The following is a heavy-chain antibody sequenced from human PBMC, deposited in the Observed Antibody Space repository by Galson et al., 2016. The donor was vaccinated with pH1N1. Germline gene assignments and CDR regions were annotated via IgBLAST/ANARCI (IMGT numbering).Heavy chain of an antibody. D-gene: IGHD3-9*01. CDR1: GFTVSSKY. Sequence: SLRLSCAASGFTVSSKYMSWVRQAPGKGLEWVSVIYSGGSTYYADSVKGRFTISRDTSKNTLYLQMNSLRAGDTAVYYCARETPSPSPTVFRYFDWLRGLSAFDMWGRGTLVTVSS. CDR2: IYSGGST. V-gene: IGHV3-53*01. J-gene: IGHJ3*02. CDR3: ARETPSPSPTVFRYFDWLRGLSAFDM.